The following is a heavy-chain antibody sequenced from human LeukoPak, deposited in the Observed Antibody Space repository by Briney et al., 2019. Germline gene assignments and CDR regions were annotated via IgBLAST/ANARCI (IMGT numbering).Heavy chain of an antibody. J-gene: IGHJ5*02. Sequence: PGRSLRLSCAASGFTFSSYGMHWVRQAPGKGLEWVAVIWYDGSNKYYADSVKGRFTISRDNSKNTLYLQMNSLRAEDTAVYYCAKDLTGGGEFDPWGQGTLVTVSS. D-gene: IGHD3-16*01. CDR3: AKDLTGGGEFDP. V-gene: IGHV3-33*06. CDR1: GFTFSSYG. CDR2: IWYDGSNK.